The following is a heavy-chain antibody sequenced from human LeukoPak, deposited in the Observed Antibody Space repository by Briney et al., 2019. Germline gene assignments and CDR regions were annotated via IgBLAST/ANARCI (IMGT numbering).Heavy chain of an antibody. CDR3: ARYQGRQSLDY. J-gene: IGHJ4*02. V-gene: IGHV4-4*07. D-gene: IGHD6-19*01. CDR2: IYSSDNT. CDR1: GSYMSAYS. Sequence: PSETLSITCHVSGSYMSAYSWTWIRQPSGKGLEWIGRIYSSDNTNYNPPLKSRVTMSDDTSKNQFSLKLTSVTAADTAVYYCARYQGRQSLDYWGQGTLVTVSP.